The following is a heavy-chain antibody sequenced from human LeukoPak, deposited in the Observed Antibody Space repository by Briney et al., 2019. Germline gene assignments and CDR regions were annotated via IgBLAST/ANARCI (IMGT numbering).Heavy chain of an antibody. CDR3: ARSKRGSDYPIDY. D-gene: IGHD3-16*01. Sequence: GGSLTLSCAASGFTFSHYDMNWVRQAPGKGLKWVSFISTSSRSIYYADSVKGRFTISRDNAKNSLYLQMNSLRDDDTAVYYCARSKRGSDYPIDYWGQGTLVTVSS. CDR2: ISTSSRSI. J-gene: IGHJ4*02. V-gene: IGHV3-48*02. CDR1: GFTFSHYD.